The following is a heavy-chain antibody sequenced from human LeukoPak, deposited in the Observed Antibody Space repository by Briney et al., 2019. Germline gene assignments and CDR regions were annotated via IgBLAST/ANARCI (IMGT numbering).Heavy chain of an antibody. V-gene: IGHV4-39*01. J-gene: IGHJ6*03. CDR1: GGSISSSSFY. CDR2: IYYSGST. D-gene: IGHD6-13*01. Sequence: PSETLSLTCTVSGGSISSSSFYWGWIPQPPGKGLEWIVSIYYSGSTYYNPSLKSRVTISVYTTKNQVSLQLSSVTAADTAVCYCARSRWYRSSWLSYYDYIDVW. CDR3: ARSRWYRSSWLSYYDYIDV.